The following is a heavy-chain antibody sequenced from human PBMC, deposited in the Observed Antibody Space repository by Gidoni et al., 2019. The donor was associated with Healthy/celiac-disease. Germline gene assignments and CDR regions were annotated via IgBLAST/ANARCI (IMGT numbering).Heavy chain of an antibody. CDR3: AREWQLARVGGSYYYGMDV. D-gene: IGHD6-6*01. CDR1: GFTVRTYG. V-gene: IGHV3-33*01. CDR2: IWYDGSNK. Sequence: QVQLVESGGGVVQPGRSLRLSCAASGFTVRTYGIPWVRQAPGKGLEWVAVIWYDGSNKYYADSVKGRFTISRDNSKNTLYLQMNSLRAEDTAVYYCAREWQLARVGGSYYYGMDVWGQGTTVTVSS. J-gene: IGHJ6*02.